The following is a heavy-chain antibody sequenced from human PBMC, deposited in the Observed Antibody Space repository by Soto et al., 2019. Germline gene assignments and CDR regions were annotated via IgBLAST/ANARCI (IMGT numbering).Heavy chain of an antibody. CDR1: GFTFSSYG. V-gene: IGHV3-33*01. J-gene: IGHJ3*02. D-gene: IGHD3-22*01. CDR3: ARDLYYYDSSGYPDAFDI. CDR2: IWYDGSNK. Sequence: QVQLVESGGGVVQPGRSLRLSCAASGFTFSSYGMHWVRQAPGKGLEWVAVIWYDGSNKYYADSVKGRFTISRDNSKNTLYLQMNSLRAEDTAVYYCARDLYYYDSSGYPDAFDIWGQGTMVTVSS.